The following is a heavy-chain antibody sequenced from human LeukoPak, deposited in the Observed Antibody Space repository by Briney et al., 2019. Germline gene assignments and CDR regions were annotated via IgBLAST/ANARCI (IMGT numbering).Heavy chain of an antibody. Sequence: GGSLRLSCAASGFTVSSNYMSWVRQAPGKGLEWVSAISGSGGSTYYADSVKGRFTISRDNSKNTLYLQMNSLRAEDTAVYYCAKDIAVAGKNWGQGTLVTVSS. V-gene: IGHV3-23*01. CDR2: ISGSGGST. D-gene: IGHD6-19*01. J-gene: IGHJ4*02. CDR1: GFTVSSNY. CDR3: AKDIAVAGKN.